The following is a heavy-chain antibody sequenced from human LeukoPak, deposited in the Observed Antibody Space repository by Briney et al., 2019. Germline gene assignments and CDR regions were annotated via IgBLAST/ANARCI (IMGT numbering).Heavy chain of an antibody. V-gene: IGHV3-73*01. D-gene: IGHD2-2*01. CDR2: IRSKANSYAT. CDR3: TSLPNIYCSSTSCYDDYYYGMDV. J-gene: IGHJ6*02. Sequence: GGSLRLSCAASGFTFSSYWMHWVRQAPGKGLEWVGRIRSKANSYATAYAASVKGRFTISRDDSKNTAYLQMNSLKTEDTAVYYCTSLPNIYCSSTSCYDDYYYGMDVWGQGTTVTVSS. CDR1: GFTFSSYW.